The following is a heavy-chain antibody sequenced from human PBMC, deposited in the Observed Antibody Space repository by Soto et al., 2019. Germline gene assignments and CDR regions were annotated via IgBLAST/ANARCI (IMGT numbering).Heavy chain of an antibody. CDR1: GDSVSSNSAA. Sequence: PSQTLSLTCAISGDSVSSNSAAWNWIRQSPSRGLEWLGRTFYRSKWNSDYALSVRSRITINPDTSKNQFSLQLNSVTPEDTAVYFCAREENLVRGVINPLDYWGQGNLVNVS. D-gene: IGHD3-10*01. CDR3: AREENLVRGVINPLDY. V-gene: IGHV6-1*01. J-gene: IGHJ4*02. CDR2: TFYRSKWNS.